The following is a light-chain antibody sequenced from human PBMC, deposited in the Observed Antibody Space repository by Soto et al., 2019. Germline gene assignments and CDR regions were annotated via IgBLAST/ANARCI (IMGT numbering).Light chain of an antibody. V-gene: IGKV3-11*01. Sequence: EIVLTQSPATLSLSPGERATLSCRASQSVSNYLAWYQQKPGQAPRLLIYDAPTRATGIPARFSGSGSGTDFTLTISSLEPEDFAVYYCQQRSNWPPITFGQGTRLEIK. J-gene: IGKJ5*01. CDR1: QSVSNY. CDR2: DAP. CDR3: QQRSNWPPIT.